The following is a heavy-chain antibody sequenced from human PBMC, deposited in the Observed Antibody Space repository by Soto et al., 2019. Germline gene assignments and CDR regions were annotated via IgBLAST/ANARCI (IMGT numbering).Heavy chain of an antibody. CDR1: GGSVRAPDW. CDR2: VHISGHS. Sequence: ETLSRACPLSGGSVRAPDWWNWVRQSPDKGLEWIAEVHISGHSNYNPSLRSRVSVSIDSSKNQFYLNLNSVTAADTAIYYCARVRKGCSAKNCYFDPWGQGTQVTVSS. D-gene: IGHD2-15*01. CDR3: ARVRKGCSAKNCYFDP. J-gene: IGHJ5*01. V-gene: IGHV4-4*02.